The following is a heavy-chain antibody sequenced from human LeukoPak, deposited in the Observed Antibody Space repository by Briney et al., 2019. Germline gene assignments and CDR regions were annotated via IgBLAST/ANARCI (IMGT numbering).Heavy chain of an antibody. CDR2: IYPGDSDT. V-gene: IGHV5-51*01. J-gene: IGHJ4*02. CDR3: ARTTGNAYYYDSSGDIPFDY. CDR1: GYSFTSYW. D-gene: IGHD3-22*01. Sequence: GESLKISCKGSGYSFTSYWIGWVRQMPGKGLEWMGIIYPGDSDTRYSPSFQGQVTISADKSISTAYLQWSSLKASDTAMYYCARTTGNAYYYDSSGDIPFDYWGQGTLVTVSS.